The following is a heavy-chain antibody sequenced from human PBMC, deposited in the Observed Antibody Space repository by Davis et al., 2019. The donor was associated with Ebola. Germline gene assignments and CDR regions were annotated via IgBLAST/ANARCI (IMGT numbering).Heavy chain of an antibody. D-gene: IGHD3-10*01. CDR1: GYSFSTYR. CDR3: ARENMFYFGSGSQRWFDP. CDR2: VDPSDSYT. V-gene: IGHV5-10-1*01. J-gene: IGHJ5*02. Sequence: GESLKISCKGSGYSFSTYRITWVRQMPGKGLEWMGTVDPSDSYTTYSPSFQGHVTISMDRSITTAYLQWSSLKASDTAMYYCARENMFYFGSGSQRWFDPWGQGTLVTVSS.